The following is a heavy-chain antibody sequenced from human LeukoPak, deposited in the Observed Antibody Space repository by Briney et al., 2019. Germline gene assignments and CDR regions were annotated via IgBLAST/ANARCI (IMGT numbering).Heavy chain of an antibody. CDR2: IYTSGST. V-gene: IGHV4-4*07. J-gene: IGHJ6*03. CDR3: ARDLIVVVPAAAVHYMDV. Sequence: SETLSLTCTVSGGSISSYYWSWIRQPAGKGLEWIGRIYTSGSTNYNPSLKSRVTMSVDTSKNQFSLKLSSVTAADTAVYYCARDLIVVVPAAAVHYMDVWGKGTTVTVSS. CDR1: GGSISSYY. D-gene: IGHD2-2*01.